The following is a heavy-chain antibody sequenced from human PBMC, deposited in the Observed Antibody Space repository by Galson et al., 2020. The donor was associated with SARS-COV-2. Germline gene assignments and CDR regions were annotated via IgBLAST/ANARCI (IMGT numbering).Heavy chain of an antibody. Sequence: GGSLRLYCTTSGFTFDDYDMTWVRHVPGKGLEWVSGINWNGDSTGYADSVKGRFTISRDNPKNSLYLEMSSLRADDPALDHCARPRFNWNYISFDPWGQGTLVTVSS. V-gene: IGHV3-20*01. CDR2: INWNGDST. CDR1: GFTFDDYD. D-gene: IGHD1-7*01. CDR3: ARPRFNWNYISFDP. J-gene: IGHJ5*02.